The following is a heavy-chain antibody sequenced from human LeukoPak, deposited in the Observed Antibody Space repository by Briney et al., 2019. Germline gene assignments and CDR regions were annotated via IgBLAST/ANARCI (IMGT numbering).Heavy chain of an antibody. J-gene: IGHJ4*02. CDR1: EFTVSSNY. D-gene: IGHD3-16*01. CDR2: IYSSDNT. CDR3: AGRRVLDASFDY. Sequence: GGSLRLSCAASEFTVSSNYMSWVRQAPGKGLEWVSVIYSSDNTYYIDSVKDRFTISRDNSKNTLYLQMNSLRAEDTAVYYCAGRRVLDASFDYWGQGTLVTVSS. V-gene: IGHV3-66*02.